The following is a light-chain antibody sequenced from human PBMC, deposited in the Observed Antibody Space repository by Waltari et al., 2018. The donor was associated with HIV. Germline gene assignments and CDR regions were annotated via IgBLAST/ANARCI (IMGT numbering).Light chain of an antibody. CDR1: NIQSKT. J-gene: IGLJ2*01. Sequence: SYGLTQPPSVSVAPGQTARITCGGDNIQSKTVHWYQQKPGQAPVLVVHDDSVRPSDSPERFSGSDSGNTATLTISRVEVGDEADYYCQVWDSSIDHLDVVFGGGTKLTVL. V-gene: IGLV3-21*02. CDR2: DDS. CDR3: QVWDSSIDHLDVV.